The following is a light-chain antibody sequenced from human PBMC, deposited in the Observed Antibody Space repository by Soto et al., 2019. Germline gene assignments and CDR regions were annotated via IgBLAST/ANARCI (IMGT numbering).Light chain of an antibody. CDR1: QSVYNN. J-gene: IGKJ5*01. V-gene: IGKV3-11*01. Sequence: EVVLTQSPVTLSLSPGERATLSCRASQSVYNNLAWYQQKPGQAPRLLIYGASTRATGIPARFSGSGSETDFTLTISSLEPEDFGVYYCLHRMNWPLTFGQGTRLEIK. CDR3: LHRMNWPLT. CDR2: GAS.